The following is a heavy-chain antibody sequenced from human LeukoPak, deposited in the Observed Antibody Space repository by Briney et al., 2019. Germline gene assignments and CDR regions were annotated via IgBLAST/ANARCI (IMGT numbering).Heavy chain of an antibody. CDR1: GYSISSGYY. D-gene: IGHD7-27*01. CDR2: IYHSGST. V-gene: IGHV4-38-2*01. Sequence: SETLSLTCDVSGYSISSGYYWGWIRQPPGKGLEWIGSIYHSGSTYYNPSLKSRVTISVDTSKNQFSLKLSSVTAADTAVYYCARYDWGGGWYFDYWGQGTLVTVSS. CDR3: ARYDWGGGWYFDY. J-gene: IGHJ4*02.